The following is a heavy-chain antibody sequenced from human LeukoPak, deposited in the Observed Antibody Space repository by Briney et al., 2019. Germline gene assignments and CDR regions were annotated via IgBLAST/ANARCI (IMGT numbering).Heavy chain of an antibody. V-gene: IGHV4-59*01. Sequence: SETLSLTRTVSGGSIDSDYWSWIRQPPGKGLEWIGYIYYSGPTNYNPSLKSRVTISVDTSKSQFSLRLSSVTAADTAMYYCARGPLTDYYYFDSWGQGTLVTVSS. CDR2: IYYSGPT. CDR1: GGSIDSDY. CDR3: ARGPLTDYYYFDS. D-gene: IGHD3-9*01. J-gene: IGHJ4*02.